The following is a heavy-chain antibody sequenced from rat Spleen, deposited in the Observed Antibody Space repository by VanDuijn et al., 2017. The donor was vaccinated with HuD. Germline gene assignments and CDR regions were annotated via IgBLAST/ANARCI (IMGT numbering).Heavy chain of an antibody. CDR1: GFTFSDHY. CDR2: ISYEGSIT. J-gene: IGHJ3*01. V-gene: IGHV5-22*01. D-gene: IGHD1-7*01. CDR3: ARPSYGYPFAY. Sequence: EVHLVESDGGLVQPGRSLKLSCVASGFTFSDHYMAWVRQAPKKGLEWVASISYEGSITYYGDSVKGRFTMSRDNAKTTLYLQMDSLRSEDTATYYCARPSYGYPFAYWGQGTLVTVSS.